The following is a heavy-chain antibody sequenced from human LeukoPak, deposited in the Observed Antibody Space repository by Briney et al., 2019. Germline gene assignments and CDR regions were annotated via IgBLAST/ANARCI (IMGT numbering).Heavy chain of an antibody. CDR3: TRVEETATTAAIIRKYSYYYYYMDV. CDR2: IKQDGSEK. J-gene: IGHJ6*03. V-gene: IGHV3-7*01. D-gene: IGHD4-11*01. Sequence: GGSLRLSCAASGFTFSTYRMSWVRQAPGQGLEWVANIKQDGSEKPNVDSVKGRFTISRDNAKNSLYLQMISLRAEDTAVYYCTRVEETATTAAIIRKYSYYYYYMDVWGKGNPGHRLL. CDR1: GFTFSTYR.